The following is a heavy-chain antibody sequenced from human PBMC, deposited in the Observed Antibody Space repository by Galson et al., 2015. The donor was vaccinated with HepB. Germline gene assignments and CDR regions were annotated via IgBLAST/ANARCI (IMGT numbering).Heavy chain of an antibody. Sequence: SLRLSCAASGFTFSSYAMHWVRQAPGKGLEWVAVISYDGSNKYYADSVKGRFTISRDNSKNTLYLQMNSLRAEDTAVYYCARDERWLQSYDYWGQGTLVTVSS. CDR2: ISYDGSNK. V-gene: IGHV3-30*04. CDR3: ARDERWLQSYDY. J-gene: IGHJ4*02. D-gene: IGHD5-24*01. CDR1: GFTFSSYA.